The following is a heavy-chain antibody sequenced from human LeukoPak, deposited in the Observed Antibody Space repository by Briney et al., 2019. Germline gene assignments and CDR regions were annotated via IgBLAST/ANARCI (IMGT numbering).Heavy chain of an antibody. Sequence: GGSLRLSCAASGFTFSTYAMHWVRQAPGKGLEWVSSLSSSGSAVFYADSVKGRFTISRDNTKNSLYPQMSSLRAEDTAVYYCVRGDGRDYWGQGTLVTVFS. J-gene: IGHJ4*02. V-gene: IGHV3-21*01. CDR1: GFTFSTYA. CDR3: VRGDGRDY. D-gene: IGHD5-24*01. CDR2: LSSSGSAV.